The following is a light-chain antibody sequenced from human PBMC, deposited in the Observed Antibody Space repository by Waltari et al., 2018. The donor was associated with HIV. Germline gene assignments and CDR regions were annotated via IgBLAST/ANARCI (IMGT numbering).Light chain of an antibody. V-gene: IGLV3-21*04. J-gene: IGLJ3*02. Sequence: SYVLTQPPSVSVAPGKTARITCGGNNIGSKSVHWYQQKPGQAPVLVIYYDSDRPSGIPERFSGSNSGNTATLTISRVEAGDEADYYCQVWDSSSDLYWVFGGGTKLTVL. CDR3: QVWDSSSDLYWV. CDR2: YDS. CDR1: NIGSKS.